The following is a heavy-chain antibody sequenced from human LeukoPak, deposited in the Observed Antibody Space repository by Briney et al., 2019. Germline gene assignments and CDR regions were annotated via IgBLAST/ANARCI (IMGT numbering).Heavy chain of an antibody. CDR3: AREGLYCSSTSCYTSWFDP. J-gene: IGHJ5*02. V-gene: IGHV4-4*07. CDR1: GGSISSYY. CDR2: IYTIGST. D-gene: IGHD2-2*02. Sequence: PSETLSHTCTVSGGSISSYYWSWIRQPAGKGLEWIGRIYTIGSTNYNPSLKSRVTMSVDTSKNQFSLKLSSVTAAGTAVYYCAREGLYCSSTSCYTSWFDPWGQGTLVTVSS.